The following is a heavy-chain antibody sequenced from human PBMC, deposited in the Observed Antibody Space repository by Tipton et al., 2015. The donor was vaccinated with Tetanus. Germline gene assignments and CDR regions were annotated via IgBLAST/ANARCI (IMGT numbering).Heavy chain of an antibody. CDR1: GFTFSSYC. J-gene: IGHJ6*02. V-gene: IGHV3-7*01. CDR3: ARDWSTYGSGSYGLDV. CDR2: IKQDGSEK. Sequence: SLRLSCAAAGFTFSSYCFNWVRQAPGKGLEWVANIKQDGSEKYYVDSVKGRFTISRDNAKNSLYLQMNSLRAEDTAVYYCARDWSTYGSGSYGLDVWGQGTTVTVSS. D-gene: IGHD3-10*01.